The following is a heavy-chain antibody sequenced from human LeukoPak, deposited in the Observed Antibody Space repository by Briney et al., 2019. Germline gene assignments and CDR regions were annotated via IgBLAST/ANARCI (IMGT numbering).Heavy chain of an antibody. Sequence: PGGSLRLSCAASGFTFSSYAMTWVRQAPGRGLEWVSAITVSGDSTYYADSVKGRFTISRDNSKNRLYLQMNSLRDEDTAIYYCAKRNTALASDYWGQGTLVTVSS. CDR2: ITVSGDST. J-gene: IGHJ4*02. V-gene: IGHV3-23*01. CDR1: GFTFSSYA. D-gene: IGHD5-18*01. CDR3: AKRNTALASDY.